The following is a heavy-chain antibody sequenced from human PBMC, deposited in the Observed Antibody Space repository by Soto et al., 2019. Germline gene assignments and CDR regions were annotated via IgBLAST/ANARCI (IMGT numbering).Heavy chain of an antibody. Sequence: SSETLSLTCTVSGGSISSGGYYWSWIRQHPGKGLEWIGYIYYSGSTYYNPSLKSRVTISVDTSKSQFSLKLSSVTAADTAVYYCARDRSGIAAALDYWGQGTLVTVSS. D-gene: IGHD6-13*01. V-gene: IGHV4-31*03. CDR2: IYYSGST. CDR3: ARDRSGIAAALDY. J-gene: IGHJ4*02. CDR1: GGSISSGGYY.